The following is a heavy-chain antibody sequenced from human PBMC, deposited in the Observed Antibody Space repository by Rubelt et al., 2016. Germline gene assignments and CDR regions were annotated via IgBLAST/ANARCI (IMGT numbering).Heavy chain of an antibody. CDR1: GGTFSSYA. CDR3: AISTYYYDSSGYYPYWYFDL. CDR2: IIPIFGTA. J-gene: IGHJ2*01. V-gene: IGHV1-69*06. Sequence: QVQLVQSGAEVKKPGSSVKVSCKASGGTFSSYAISWVRQAPGQGLEWMGGIIPIFGTANYAQKFQGRVKITADKSTSTAYMELSSLRSEDTAVYYCAISTYYYDSSGYYPYWYFDLWGRGTLVTVSS. D-gene: IGHD3-22*01.